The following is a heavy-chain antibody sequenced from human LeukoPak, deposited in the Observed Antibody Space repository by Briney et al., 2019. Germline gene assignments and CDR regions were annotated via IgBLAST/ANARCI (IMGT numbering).Heavy chain of an antibody. CDR2: ISSSSSYM. CDR1: GFDLSPYT. CDR3: ARRVTTFLS. V-gene: IGHV3-21*01. Sequence: PGGSLRLSCSASGFDLSPYTMSWVRQAPGKGLEWVASISSSSSYMYYGDSLKGRFTISRDNAKNTLYLQLGSLRAEDTATYYCARRVTTFLSWGQGTLVIVSS. D-gene: IGHD4-17*01. J-gene: IGHJ4*02.